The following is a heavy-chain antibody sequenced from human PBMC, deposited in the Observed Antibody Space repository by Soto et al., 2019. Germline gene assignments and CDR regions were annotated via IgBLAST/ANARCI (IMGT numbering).Heavy chain of an antibody. CDR1: GGSISSGGYS. J-gene: IGHJ5*02. D-gene: IGHD6-25*01. CDR2: IYHSGST. V-gene: IGHV4-30-2*01. Sequence: SSETLSLTCAVSGGSISSGGYSWNWIRQPPGKGLEWIGYIYHSGSTYYSPSLKSRVTISVDGSKNQFFLKLSSVTAADTAVYYCVLRRLNLTWGQGTQVTVSS. CDR3: VLRRLNLT.